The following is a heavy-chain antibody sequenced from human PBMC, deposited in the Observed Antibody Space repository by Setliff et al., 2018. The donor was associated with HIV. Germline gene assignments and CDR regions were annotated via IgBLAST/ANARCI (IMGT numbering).Heavy chain of an antibody. D-gene: IGHD3-10*01. CDR3: ARLGDYGSGGWFDP. CDR2: IYYTGST. Sequence: PSETLSLTCTVSGGSISSGDYYWSWIRQHPRKGLEWIGYIYYTGSTYYNPSLKSRVTISVDTSKNQFSLKLSSVTAADTAVFYCARLGDYGSGGWFDPWGQGTLVTVSS. CDR1: GGSISSGDYY. V-gene: IGHV4-30-4*08. J-gene: IGHJ5*02.